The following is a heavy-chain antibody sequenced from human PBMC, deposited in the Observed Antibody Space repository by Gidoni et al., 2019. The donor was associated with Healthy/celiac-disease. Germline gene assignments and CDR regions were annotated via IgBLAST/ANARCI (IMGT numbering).Heavy chain of an antibody. Sequence: EVQLVESGGGLVKPGRSLRLSCTASGFTFGDYAMSWFRQAPGKGLEWVGFIRSKAYGGTTEYAASVKGRFTISRDDSKSIAYLQMNSLKTEDTAVYYCTRDRGFWGEGGSRVGYYYGMDVWGQGTTVTVSS. CDR2: IRSKAYGGTT. J-gene: IGHJ6*02. D-gene: IGHD3-3*01. V-gene: IGHV3-49*05. CDR1: GFTFGDYA. CDR3: TRDRGFWGEGGSRVGYYYGMDV.